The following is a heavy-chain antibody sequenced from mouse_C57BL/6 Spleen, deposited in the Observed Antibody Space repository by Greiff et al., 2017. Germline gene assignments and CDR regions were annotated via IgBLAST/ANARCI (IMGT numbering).Heavy chain of an antibody. CDR2: IRSKSNNYAT. D-gene: IGHD4-1*01. CDR1: GFSFNTYA. Sequence: DVQLVESGGGLVQPKGSLKLSCAASGFSFNTYAMNWVRQAPGKGLEWVARIRSKSNNYATYYADSVKDRFTISRDDSESMLYLQMNNLKTEDTAMYYCVRQNWAMDYWGQGTSVTVSS. J-gene: IGHJ4*01. CDR3: VRQNWAMDY. V-gene: IGHV10-1*01.